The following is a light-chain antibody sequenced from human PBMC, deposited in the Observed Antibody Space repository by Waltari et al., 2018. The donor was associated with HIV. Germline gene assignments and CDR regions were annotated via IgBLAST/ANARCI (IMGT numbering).Light chain of an antibody. CDR1: SSNIGSNY. CDR2: RNN. V-gene: IGLV1-47*01. J-gene: IGLJ3*02. Sequence: QSVLTQPPSASGTPGQRVTISCSGSSSNIGSNYVYWYQQLPGTAPKLLIYRNNQRPSGVPDRFAGAKSGTSASLAISGLRSEDEADYYCAAWDDSLSGWVIGGGTKLTVL. CDR3: AAWDDSLSGWV.